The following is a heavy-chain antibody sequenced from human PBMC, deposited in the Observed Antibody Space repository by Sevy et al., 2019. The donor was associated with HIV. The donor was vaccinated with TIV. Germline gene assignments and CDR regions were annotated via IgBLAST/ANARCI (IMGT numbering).Heavy chain of an antibody. V-gene: IGHV4-39*01. CDR1: GGSISSSSYY. CDR2: IYYTGST. CDR3: ARPEVLQLNYAMDV. J-gene: IGHJ6*02. Sequence: SETLSLTCTVSGGSISSSSYYWNWIRQPPGKGLEWIGSIYYTGSTYYKPSLKSRVTISKATSKNQFSLKLTSVTAADTAVYYCARPEVLQLNYAMDVCGQGTTVTVSS. D-gene: IGHD1-1*01.